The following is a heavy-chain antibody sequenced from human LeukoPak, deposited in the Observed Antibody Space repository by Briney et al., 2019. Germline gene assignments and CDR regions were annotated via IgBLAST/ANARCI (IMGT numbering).Heavy chain of an antibody. CDR3: ARPRFGDLYYFDY. V-gene: IGHV5-51*01. Sequence: GESLKISCKVSGYSFTNYWIGWVRQMPGKGLEWMGITYPGDSDTRYSPSFQGQVTISADKSISTAYLQWSSLKASDTAMYYCARPRFGDLYYFDYWGQGTLVTVSS. CDR1: GYSFTNYW. D-gene: IGHD3-10*01. J-gene: IGHJ4*02. CDR2: TYPGDSDT.